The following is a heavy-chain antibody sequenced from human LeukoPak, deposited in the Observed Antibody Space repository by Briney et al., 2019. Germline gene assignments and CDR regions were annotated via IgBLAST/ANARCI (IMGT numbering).Heavy chain of an antibody. V-gene: IGHV4-34*01. CDR2: INHSGST. CDR1: GGSFSGYY. J-gene: IGHJ6*02. CDR3: ARTLDSRRYIVRRPCSMDV. Sequence: PSETLSLTCAVYGGSFSGYYWNWIRQPPGKGLEWIGEINHSGSTTYNRSLKSRVTISLDTSKNQFSLKLSSVTAADTAVYYCARTLDSRRYIVRRPCSMDVWGQGTTVTVSS. D-gene: IGHD3-22*01.